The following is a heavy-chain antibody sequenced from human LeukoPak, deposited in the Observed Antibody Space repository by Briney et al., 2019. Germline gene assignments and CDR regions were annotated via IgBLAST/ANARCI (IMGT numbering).Heavy chain of an antibody. Sequence: PSETLFLTYTVSGGSISSYYWSWIRQPAGKGLEWIGRIYTSGSTNYNPSLKSRVTISVDRSKNQFSLKLSSVTAADTAVYYCAREDDSSGYGAFDIWGQGTMVTVSS. CDR1: GGSISSYY. CDR2: IYTSGST. D-gene: IGHD3-22*01. J-gene: IGHJ3*02. V-gene: IGHV4-4*07. CDR3: AREDDSSGYGAFDI.